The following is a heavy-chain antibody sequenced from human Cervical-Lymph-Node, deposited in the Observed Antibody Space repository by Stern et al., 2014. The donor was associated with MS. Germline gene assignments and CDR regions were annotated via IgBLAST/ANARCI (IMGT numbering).Heavy chain of an antibody. J-gene: IGHJ3*02. CDR2: IHYSGST. CDR1: GGSISSGGYY. CDR3: ASANYGDSGVAFDI. V-gene: IGHV4-31*03. Sequence: QVQLQESGPGLVKPSQTLSLTCTVSGGSISSGGYYWSWIRQHPGKGLEXIGYIHYSGSTYYNPSLKSRVTISLDASKNQFSLNLTSVTAADTAVYSCASANYGDSGVAFDIWGQGTVATVSS. D-gene: IGHD4-17*01.